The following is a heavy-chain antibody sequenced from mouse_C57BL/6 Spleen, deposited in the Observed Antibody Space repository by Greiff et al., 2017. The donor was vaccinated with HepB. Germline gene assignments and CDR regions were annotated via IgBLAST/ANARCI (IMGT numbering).Heavy chain of an antibody. Sequence: QVQLQQSGAELARPGASVKMSCKASGYTFTSYTMHWVKQRPRQGLEWIGYINPSSGYTKYNQKFKDKATLTADKSSRTAYMQLSSLTSEDSAVYYCARGDYSNWYFDVWGTGTTVTVSS. D-gene: IGHD2-5*01. J-gene: IGHJ1*03. CDR3: ARGDYSNWYFDV. CDR2: INPSSGYT. CDR1: GYTFTSYT. V-gene: IGHV1-4*01.